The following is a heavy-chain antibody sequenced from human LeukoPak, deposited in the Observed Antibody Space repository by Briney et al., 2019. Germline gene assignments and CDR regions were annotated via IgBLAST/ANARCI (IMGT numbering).Heavy chain of an antibody. V-gene: IGHV3-30*18. D-gene: IGHD1-26*01. CDR2: ISYDGSNK. J-gene: IGHJ4*02. Sequence: PGGSLRLSCAASGFTFSSYGMHWVRQAPGKRLEWVAVISYDGSNKYYADSVKGRFTISRDNSKNTLYLRMNSLRAEDTAVYYCAKDGSGSYRDYWGQGTLVTVSS. CDR3: AKDGSGSYRDY. CDR1: GFTFSSYG.